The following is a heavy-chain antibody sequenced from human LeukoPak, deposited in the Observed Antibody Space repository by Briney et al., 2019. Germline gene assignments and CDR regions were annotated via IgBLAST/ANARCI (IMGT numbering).Heavy chain of an antibody. CDR2: ITANGGST. Sequence: GGSLRLSCAASGFTFNTYPMTWVRQAPGKGLDWVSGITANGGSTYYADSVKGRFTISRDNSRNTLFLQMDSLRAEDTAIYYCAKESSQWLVPYWGRGTLDTVSS. CDR3: AKESSQWLVPY. D-gene: IGHD6-19*01. J-gene: IGHJ4*02. CDR1: GFTFNTYP. V-gene: IGHV3-23*01.